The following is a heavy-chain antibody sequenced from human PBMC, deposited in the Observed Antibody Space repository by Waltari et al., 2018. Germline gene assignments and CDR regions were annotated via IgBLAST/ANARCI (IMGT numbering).Heavy chain of an antibody. V-gene: IGHV1-8*03. Sequence: QVQLVQSGAEVKKPGASVKVSCKASGYTFTSYDINWVRQATGQGLEWMGWMNPNRGNTGYAQKFQGRVTITRNTSISAAYMGLSSLRSEDTAVYYCARGRTIQGAATLGYGGQGTLVTVSS. CDR1: GYTFTSYD. CDR3: ARGRTIQGAATLGY. D-gene: IGHD3-10*01. J-gene: IGHJ4*02. CDR2: MNPNRGNT.